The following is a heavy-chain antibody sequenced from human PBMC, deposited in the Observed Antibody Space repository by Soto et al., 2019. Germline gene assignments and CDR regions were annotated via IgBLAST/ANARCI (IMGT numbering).Heavy chain of an antibody. CDR1: GYTLTELS. D-gene: IGHD6-13*01. Sequence: GASVKVSCKVSGYTLTELSMHWVRQAPGKGLEWMGGFDPEDGETIYAQKFQGRVTMTEDTSTDTAYMELSSLRSEDMAVYYCATADLLGIAAAEYYFDYWGQGTLVTVSS. V-gene: IGHV1-24*01. CDR2: FDPEDGET. CDR3: ATADLLGIAAAEYYFDY. J-gene: IGHJ4*02.